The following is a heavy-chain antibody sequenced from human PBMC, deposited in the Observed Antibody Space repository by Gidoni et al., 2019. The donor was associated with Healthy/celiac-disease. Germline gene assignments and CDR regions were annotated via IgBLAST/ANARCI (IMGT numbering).Heavy chain of an antibody. D-gene: IGHD3-22*01. CDR2: INHSGST. J-gene: IGHJ4*02. CDR3: ARGQGGKTYYYDSSGYYYSY. V-gene: IGHV4-34*01. Sequence: QVQLQQWRAGLLKPSETLSLTCAVYGRSFSGNYWSCIRQPPGKRLEWIGEINHSGSTNYNPSLKSRVTISVDTSKNQFSLKLSSVTAADTAVYYCARGQGGKTYYYDSSGYYYSYWGQGTLVTVSS. CDR1: GRSFSGNY.